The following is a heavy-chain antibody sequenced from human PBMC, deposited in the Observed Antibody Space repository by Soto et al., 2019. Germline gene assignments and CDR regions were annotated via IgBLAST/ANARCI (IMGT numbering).Heavy chain of an antibody. Sequence: PSETLSLTCTVSGGSISSYYWSWIRQPPGKGLEWIGYIYYSGSTNYNPSLKSRVTISVDTSKNQFSLKLSSVTAADTAVYYCARYKIARLFDNWGQGTLVTVSS. J-gene: IGHJ4*02. V-gene: IGHV4-59*12. CDR1: GGSISSYY. CDR3: ARYKIARLFDN. D-gene: IGHD2-21*01. CDR2: IYYSGST.